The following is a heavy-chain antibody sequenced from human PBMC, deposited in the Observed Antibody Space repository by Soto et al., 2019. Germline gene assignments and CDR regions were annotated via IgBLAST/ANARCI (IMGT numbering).Heavy chain of an antibody. V-gene: IGHV3-23*01. CDR1: GFTFSSYA. CDR2: ISGSGGST. J-gene: IGHJ4*02. D-gene: IGHD2-2*01. Sequence: EVQLLESGGGLVQPGGSLRLSCGASGFTFSSYAMSWVRQAPGKGLEWVSAISGSGGSTYYADSVKGRFTISRDNSKNMLYIQMNSLRAEDTAVYYCAKDGGMYQLPTGYLDYWGQGTLVTVSS. CDR3: AKDGGMYQLPTGYLDY.